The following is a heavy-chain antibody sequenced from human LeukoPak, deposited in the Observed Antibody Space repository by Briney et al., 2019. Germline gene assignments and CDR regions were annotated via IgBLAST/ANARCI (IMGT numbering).Heavy chain of an antibody. CDR3: VRMVAASWYFDL. V-gene: IGHV3-30*04. CDR2: ISYDGANR. J-gene: IGHJ2*01. CDR1: GFTFTSYT. D-gene: IGHD2-15*01. Sequence: GGSLRLSCAASGFTFTSYTIHWVRQAPGKGLEWVTFISYDGANRYYADFVKGRFTVSRDNSKNTVSLLMNNLGAEDTALYYCVRMVAASWYFDLWGRGTLVTVSS.